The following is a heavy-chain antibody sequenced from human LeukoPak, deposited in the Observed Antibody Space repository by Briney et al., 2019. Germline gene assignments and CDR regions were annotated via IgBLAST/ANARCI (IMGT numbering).Heavy chain of an antibody. CDR3: ARLRSSSSYYMDV. CDR1: GGSISSYF. J-gene: IGHJ6*03. V-gene: IGHV4-59*01. D-gene: IGHD6-6*01. CDR2: IYFSGST. Sequence: SETLSLTCTVSGGSISSYFWSWIRQPPGKGLEWIGHIYFSGSTNYNPSLKSRVTISLDTSKNQFSLKLSPVTAADTAVYYCARLRSSSSYYMDVWGKGTTVTVSS.